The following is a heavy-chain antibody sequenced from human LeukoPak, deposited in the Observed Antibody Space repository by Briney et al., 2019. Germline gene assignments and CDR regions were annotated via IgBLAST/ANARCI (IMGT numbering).Heavy chain of an antibody. D-gene: IGHD4-11*01. CDR1: GGTFSSYA. Sequence: SVKDSCXASGGTFSSYAISWVRQAPGQGLEWMGGIIPIFGTANYAQKFQGRVTITADESTSTAYMELSSLRSEDTAVYYCASLMTTVIRYYYYMDVWGKGTTVTVSS. J-gene: IGHJ6*03. CDR3: ASLMTTVIRYYYYMDV. CDR2: IIPIFGTA. V-gene: IGHV1-69*13.